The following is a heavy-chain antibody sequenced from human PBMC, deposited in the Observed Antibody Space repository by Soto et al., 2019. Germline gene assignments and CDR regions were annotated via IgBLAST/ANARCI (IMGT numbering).Heavy chain of an antibody. CDR3: AREPANVLGHYYYGMDV. CDR1: GGSISTNY. Sequence: SETLSLTCTVSGGSISTNYWTWIRLPPGKGPEWIGYIYSSGSTNYNPSLRGRVTLSVDASKNQVSLKLSSVTAADTAVYYCAREPANVLGHYYYGMDVWGHGTTVTVPS. J-gene: IGHJ6*02. V-gene: IGHV4-59*01. CDR2: IYSSGST. D-gene: IGHD2-2*01.